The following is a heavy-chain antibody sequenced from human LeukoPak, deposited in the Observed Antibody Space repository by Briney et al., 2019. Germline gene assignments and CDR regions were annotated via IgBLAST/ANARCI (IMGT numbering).Heavy chain of an antibody. V-gene: IGHV3-9*01. CDR2: ITWDSNSI. J-gene: IGHJ4*02. Sequence: PGRSLRLSCAAAGFTFGDYAMHWVRQAPGKGLEWVSGITWDSNSIDYADSVKGRFTISRDNAQNSLTLHMNGLRLEDTALYLCASKRVWGQGTLVTVSS. D-gene: IGHD6-25*01. CDR3: ASKRV. CDR1: GFTFGDYA.